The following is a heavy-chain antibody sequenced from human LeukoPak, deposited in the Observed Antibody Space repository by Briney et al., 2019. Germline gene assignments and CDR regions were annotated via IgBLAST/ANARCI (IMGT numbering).Heavy chain of an antibody. J-gene: IGHJ4*02. Sequence: SETLSLTCTVSGGSISGGYWSWIRQPPGRGLEWIGYVYTSGSTNYNPSLKSRVTISVDTSKCQFALKLSSVTAADTAVYYCAKSYFDYSTYYSYYFNLWGQGALVTVSS. CDR1: GGSISGGY. D-gene: IGHD4-11*01. CDR2: VYTSGST. CDR3: AKSYFDYSTYYSYYFNL. V-gene: IGHV4-4*09.